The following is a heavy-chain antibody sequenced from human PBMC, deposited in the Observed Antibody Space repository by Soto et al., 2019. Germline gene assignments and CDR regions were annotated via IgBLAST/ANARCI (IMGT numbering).Heavy chain of an antibody. J-gene: IGHJ3*02. CDR2: IIPIFGTA. CDR3: AGDLSSSSLGAFDI. V-gene: IGHV1-69*13. CDR1: GGTFSSYA. D-gene: IGHD6-6*01. Sequence: ASVKVSCKASGGTFSSYAISWVRQAPGQGLEWMGGIIPIFGTANYAQKFQGRVTITADESTSTAYMELSSLRSEDTAVYYCAGDLSSSSLGAFDIWGQGTMVTVSS.